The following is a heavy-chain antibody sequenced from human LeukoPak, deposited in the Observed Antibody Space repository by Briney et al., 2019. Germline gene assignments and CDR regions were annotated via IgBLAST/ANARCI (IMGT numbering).Heavy chain of an antibody. CDR1: GFTFSDYY. Sequence: GGSLRLSCAASGFTFSDYYMSWIRQAPGKGLEWVSYISSSGSTIYYADSVEGRFTISRDNAKNSLYLQMNSLRAEDTAVYYCARDESAPPRPVNELYKVAAFDIWGQGTMVTVSS. D-gene: IGHD1-1*01. CDR2: ISSSGSTI. CDR3: ARDESAPPRPVNELYKVAAFDI. V-gene: IGHV3-11*01. J-gene: IGHJ3*02.